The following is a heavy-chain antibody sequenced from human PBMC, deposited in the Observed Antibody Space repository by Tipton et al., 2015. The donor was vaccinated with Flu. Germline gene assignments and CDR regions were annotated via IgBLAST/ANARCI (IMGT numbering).Heavy chain of an antibody. V-gene: IGHV4-39*01. CDR1: GGSISSSSYY. CDR2: IYYSGST. J-gene: IGHJ4*02. CDR3: ASGNTATDY. D-gene: IGHD5-18*01. Sequence: LRLSCTASGGSISSSSYYWGWIRQPPGKGLEWIGSIYYSGSTYYNPSLKSRVTISVDTSKNQFSLKLSSVTAADTAVYYCASGNTATDYWGQGTLVTVSS.